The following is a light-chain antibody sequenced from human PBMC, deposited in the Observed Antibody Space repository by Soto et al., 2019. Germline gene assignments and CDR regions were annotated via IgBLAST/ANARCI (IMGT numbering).Light chain of an antibody. CDR1: RTVGYKSNNKNH. J-gene: IGKJ4*01. V-gene: IGKV4-1*01. CDR3: QQYFDVPFT. Sequence: DIVVTQSPHSLAVSLDEGANIKCNRSRTVGYKSNNKNHLAWYQQKPGQPPQLIIYWASTRESGVPERFSGSGSGTDFTLTISSLEAEDVAFYWCQQYFDVPFTFGEGTKVDIK. CDR2: WAS.